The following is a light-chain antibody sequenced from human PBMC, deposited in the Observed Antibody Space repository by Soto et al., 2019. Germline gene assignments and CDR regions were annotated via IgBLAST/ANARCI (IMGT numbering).Light chain of an antibody. V-gene: IGKV3-20*01. J-gene: IGKJ1*01. Sequence: FTKSPCPRSFSPCLTPSLSCTPSQTVSSRYLAWYQHKPGQAPRLLIYGASSRATGIPDRFSGSGSGTEFTLTINSLEPEDFAVYYCQQYATSPLTFGEGTKVDIK. CDR2: GAS. CDR3: QQYATSPLT. CDR1: QTVSSRY.